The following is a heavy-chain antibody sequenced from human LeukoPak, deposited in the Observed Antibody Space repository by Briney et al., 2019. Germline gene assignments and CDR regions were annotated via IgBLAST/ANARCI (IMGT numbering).Heavy chain of an antibody. CDR3: AKGIVQLPASPYYYVLDV. V-gene: IGHV3-23*01. CDR1: GFTFKTYA. D-gene: IGHD2-2*01. CDR2: ISGAGVMT. Sequence: GGSLRLSCAASGFTFKTYAMTWVRQAPGKGLEWVSVISGAGVMTYYGDSVKGRFTISRDNSKNTLYLQLNSLRAEETAIYYCAKGIVQLPASPYYYVLDVWGQGTTVTVSS. J-gene: IGHJ6*02.